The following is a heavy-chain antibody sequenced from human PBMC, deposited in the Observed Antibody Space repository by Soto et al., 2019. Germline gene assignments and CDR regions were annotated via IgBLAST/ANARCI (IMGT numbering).Heavy chain of an antibody. CDR1: GLTFSSYA. CDR3: ATRVVITTLGTFDL. CDR2: ISGSGGIT. V-gene: IGHV3-23*01. D-gene: IGHD3-22*01. J-gene: IGHJ3*01. Sequence: GGSLRLSCAASGLTFSSYAISWVRQAPGKGLEWVSAISGSGGITQYADSVKGRFTISRDNSKNTLYLQMNSLRAEDTAVYYCATRVVITTLGTFDLWGQGTMVTVSS.